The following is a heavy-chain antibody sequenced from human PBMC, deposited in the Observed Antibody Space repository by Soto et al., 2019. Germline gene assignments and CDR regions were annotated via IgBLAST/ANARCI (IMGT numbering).Heavy chain of an antibody. J-gene: IGHJ4*02. CDR1: GFTFDDYA. V-gene: IGHV3-9*01. D-gene: IGHD3-10*01. Sequence: SLRLSCAASGFTFDDYAMHWVRQAPGKGLEWVSGISWNSGSIGYADSVKGRFTISRDNAKNSLYLQMNSLRAEDTALYYCAKDGSGSYSGSVHFDYWGQGTLVNVSS. CDR3: AKDGSGSYSGSVHFDY. CDR2: ISWNSGSI.